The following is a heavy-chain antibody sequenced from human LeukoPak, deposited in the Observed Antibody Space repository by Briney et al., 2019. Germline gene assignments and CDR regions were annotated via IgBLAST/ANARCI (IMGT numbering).Heavy chain of an antibody. J-gene: IGHJ5*01. CDR2: FDPENGKT. V-gene: IGHV1-24*01. Sequence: ASVKVSCKVSGYTLSEVSMHWVRQTPAKGLEWMGGFDPENGKTIYAHKFQVRVTMTEDKSTDTGYMELTSLTSDDTAMYYCAIVIFRSDNWFDSWGHGTLVTVSS. CDR3: AIVIFRSDNWFDS. CDR1: GYTLSEVS.